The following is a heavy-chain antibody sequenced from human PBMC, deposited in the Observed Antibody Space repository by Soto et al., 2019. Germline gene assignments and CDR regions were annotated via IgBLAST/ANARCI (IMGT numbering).Heavy chain of an antibody. CDR1: GGSISSSNW. Sequence: QVQLQESGPGLVKPSGTLSLTCAVSGGSISSSNWWSWVRQPPGKGLEWIGEIYHSGSTNYNPSRKRRVPVSVDKSKTQFPRKLSSVPAADTAVYYCASPRSGPHGDYWGQGTLVTVSS. CDR2: IYHSGST. V-gene: IGHV4-4*02. CDR3: ASPRSGPHGDY. J-gene: IGHJ4*02. D-gene: IGHD1-26*01.